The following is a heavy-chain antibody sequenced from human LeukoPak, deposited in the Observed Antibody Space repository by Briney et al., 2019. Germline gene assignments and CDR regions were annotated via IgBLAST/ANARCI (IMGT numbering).Heavy chain of an antibody. CDR2: IYYSGST. Sequence: PSETLSLSCTVSGGSITNYYWNWIRQPPGKGLEWIGYIYYSGSTNYNPSLKSRVTISVDTSKNQFSLRLTSVTAADTAVYYCARDSRGYYDTSGYFDYWGQGTLVTVSS. V-gene: IGHV4-59*01. D-gene: IGHD3-22*01. CDR3: ARDSRGYYDTSGYFDY. CDR1: GGSITNYY. J-gene: IGHJ4*02.